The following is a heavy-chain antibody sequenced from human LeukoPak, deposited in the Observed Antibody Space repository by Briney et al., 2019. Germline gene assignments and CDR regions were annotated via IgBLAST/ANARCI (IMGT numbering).Heavy chain of an antibody. CDR3: ARHNYYGSGSYLYYFGY. Sequence: GESLRISCKGSGYSFTSYWISWVRQMPGKGLEWMGRIDPSDSYTNYSPSFQGHVTISADKSISTAYLQWSSLKASDTAMYYCARHNYYGSGSYLYYFGYWGQGTLVTVSS. J-gene: IGHJ4*02. D-gene: IGHD3-10*01. CDR1: GYSFTSYW. CDR2: IDPSDSYT. V-gene: IGHV5-10-1*01.